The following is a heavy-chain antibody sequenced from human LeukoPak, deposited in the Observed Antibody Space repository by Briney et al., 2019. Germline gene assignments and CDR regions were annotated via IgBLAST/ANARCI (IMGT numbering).Heavy chain of an antibody. Sequence: SETLSLTCGVYGGSFSGYYWSWIRQPPGKGLEWIGEVSQTGSGRTNYNPSLKSRVTISVDTSKNQFSLKLSSVTAADTAVYYCARLRFGELSLLDYWGQGTLVTVSS. V-gene: IGHV4-34*01. CDR2: VSQTGSGRT. D-gene: IGHD3-10*01. CDR3: ARLRFGELSLLDY. CDR1: GGSFSGYY. J-gene: IGHJ4*02.